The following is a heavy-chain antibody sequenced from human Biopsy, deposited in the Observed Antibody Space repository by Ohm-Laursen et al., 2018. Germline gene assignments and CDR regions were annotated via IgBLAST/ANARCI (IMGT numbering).Heavy chain of an antibody. CDR1: GYAVNDYF. CDR2: ISPNSGGT. Sequence: ATVKISCKGSGYAVNDYFLHWLRQAPGQGPEWMGWISPNSGGTNHAQKFQGRVTMTTDTSTSTVYLELRRLISDDTAVYYCARDIMNRIAGLVARSDVFDVWGQGTLVTVSS. D-gene: IGHD3-16*01. CDR3: ARDIMNRIAGLVARSDVFDV. J-gene: IGHJ3*01. V-gene: IGHV1-2*02.